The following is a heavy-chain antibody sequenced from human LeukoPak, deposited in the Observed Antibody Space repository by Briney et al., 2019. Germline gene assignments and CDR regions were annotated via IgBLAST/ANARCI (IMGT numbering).Heavy chain of an antibody. CDR3: ARLNPRCGGDCYSLDY. CDR2: ISAYNGNT. Sequence: ASVKVSCKASGYTFTSYGISWVRQAPGQGLEWMGWISAYNGNTNYAQKLQGRVTMTTDTSTSTAYMELSSLRSEDTAVYYCARLNPRCGGDCYSLDYWGQGTLVTVSS. J-gene: IGHJ4*02. D-gene: IGHD2-21*02. V-gene: IGHV1-18*01. CDR1: GYTFTSYG.